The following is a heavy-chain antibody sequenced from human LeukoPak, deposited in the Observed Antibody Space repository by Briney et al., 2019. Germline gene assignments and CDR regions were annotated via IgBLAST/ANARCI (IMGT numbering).Heavy chain of an antibody. J-gene: IGHJ4*02. Sequence: KTGGSLRLSCAASGFTFSNACMSWVRQAPGKGLEWVGRIKSKTDGGTTDYAAPVKGRFTISRDDSKNTLYLQMNSLKTEDTAVYYCTTDLGNEYSPANIAAAGPFWYWGQGTLVTVSS. CDR2: IKSKTDGGTT. CDR3: TTDLGNEYSPANIAAAGPFWY. CDR1: GFTFSNAC. V-gene: IGHV3-15*01. D-gene: IGHD6-13*01.